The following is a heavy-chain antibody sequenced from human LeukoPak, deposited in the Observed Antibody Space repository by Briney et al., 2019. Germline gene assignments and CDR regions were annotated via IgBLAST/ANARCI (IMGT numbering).Heavy chain of an antibody. CDR1: GFTFDDYG. Sequence: GGSLRLSCAASGFTFDDYGMSWVRQAPGKGLEWVSGINWNGGSTGYADSVKGRFTISRDNAKNSLYLQMNSLRAEDTALYYCARDNMFCSDTSCHKWFDPWGQGTLVTVSS. V-gene: IGHV3-20*04. J-gene: IGHJ5*02. CDR2: INWNGGST. D-gene: IGHD2-2*02. CDR3: ARDNMFCSDTSCHKWFDP.